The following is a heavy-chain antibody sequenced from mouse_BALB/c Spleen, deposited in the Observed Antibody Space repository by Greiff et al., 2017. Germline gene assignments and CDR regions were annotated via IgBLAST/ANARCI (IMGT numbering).Heavy chain of an antibody. CDR2: INPSSGYT. V-gene: IGHV1-4*02. CDR3: AREEYVNHEGYFDY. J-gene: IGHJ2*01. CDR1: GYTFTSYT. D-gene: IGHD2-10*02. Sequence: QVQLKQSAAELARPGASVKMSCKASGYTFTSYTMHRVKQRPGQGLEWIGYINPSSGYTEYNQKFKDKTTLTADKSSGTAYMQLSSLTSEDSAVYYCAREEYVNHEGYFDYWGQGTTLTVSS.